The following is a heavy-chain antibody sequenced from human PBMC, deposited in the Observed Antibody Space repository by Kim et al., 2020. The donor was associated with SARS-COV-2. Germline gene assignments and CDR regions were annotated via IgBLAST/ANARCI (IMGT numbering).Heavy chain of an antibody. J-gene: IGHJ6*03. Sequence: SETPSLTCAVYGGSFSGYDWSWIRQSPGKGLEWIGEINHGGDTNYDPSFKSRATISIDTSANQFSLRLSSVTVADTAVYYCARGLHSPINYYYMDVWG. V-gene: IGHV4-34*01. CDR2: INHGGDT. CDR3: ARGLHSPINYYYMDV. D-gene: IGHD4-4*01. CDR1: GGSFSGYD.